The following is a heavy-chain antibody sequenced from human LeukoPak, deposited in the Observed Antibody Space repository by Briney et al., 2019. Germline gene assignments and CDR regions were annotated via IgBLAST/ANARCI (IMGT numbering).Heavy chain of an antibody. CDR2: INPNSGGT. V-gene: IGHV1-2*02. CDR3: ARGRGPPNSNRDFYYYYYMDV. Sequence: ASVKVSCKASGYTFTGYYMHWVRQAPGQGLEWMGWINPNSGGTNYAQKFQGRVTITADESTSTAYMELSSLRSEDMALYYCARGRGPPNSNRDFYYYYYMDVWGTGTTVTVSS. J-gene: IGHJ6*03. CDR1: GYTFTGYY. D-gene: IGHD6-13*01.